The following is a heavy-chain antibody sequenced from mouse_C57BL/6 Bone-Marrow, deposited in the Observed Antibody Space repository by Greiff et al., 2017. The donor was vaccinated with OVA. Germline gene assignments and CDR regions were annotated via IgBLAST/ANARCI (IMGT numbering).Heavy chain of an antibody. D-gene: IGHD1-1*01. CDR2: ISNGGGST. V-gene: IGHV5-12*01. Sequence: EVHLVESGGGLVQPGGSLKLSCAASGFTFSDYYMYWVRQTPEKRLEWVAYISNGGGSTYYPDTVKGRFTISRDNAKNTLYLQMSRLKSEDTAMYYWARLDCYGSPNWYFDVWGTGTTVTVSS. CDR3: ARLDCYGSPNWYFDV. J-gene: IGHJ1*03. CDR1: GFTFSDYY.